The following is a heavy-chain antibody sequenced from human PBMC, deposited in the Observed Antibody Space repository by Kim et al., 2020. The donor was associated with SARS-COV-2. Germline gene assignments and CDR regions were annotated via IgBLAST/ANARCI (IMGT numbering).Heavy chain of an antibody. CDR1: GFTFSNYS. CDR3: AREAYYYGSSGQGGSWFDP. Sequence: GGPLRLSCAASGFTFSNYSMNWVRQAPGKGLEWVSSISSSSSYIYYADSVKGRFTISRDNAKNTLYLQMNSLRAEDTAVYYCAREAYYYGSSGQGGSWFDPWGEGTLVTVSS. V-gene: IGHV3-21*01. CDR2: ISSSSSYI. D-gene: IGHD3-22*01. J-gene: IGHJ5*02.